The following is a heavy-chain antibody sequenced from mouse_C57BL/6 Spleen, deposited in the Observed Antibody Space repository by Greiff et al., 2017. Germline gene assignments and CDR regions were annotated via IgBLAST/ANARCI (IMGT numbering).Heavy chain of an antibody. Sequence: EVKLQQSGAELARPGASVKLSCKASGYTFTSYGISWVKQRTGQGLEWLGFIRNKANGYTTEYSASVKGRFTISRDNSQSILYLQMNALRAEDSATYYCARSFYTWFAYWGQGTLVTVSA. CDR1: GYTFTSYG. J-gene: IGHJ3*01. CDR3: ARSFYTWFAY. D-gene: IGHD2-12*01. CDR2: IRNKANGYTT. V-gene: IGHV7-3*01.